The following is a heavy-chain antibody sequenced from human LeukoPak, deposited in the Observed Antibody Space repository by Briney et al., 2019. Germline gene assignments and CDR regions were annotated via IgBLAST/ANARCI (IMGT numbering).Heavy chain of an antibody. D-gene: IGHD3-16*02. CDR3: ARDRNYDYVWGSYRSSHFDY. V-gene: IGHV3-33*01. CDR2: IWYDGSNK. J-gene: IGHJ4*02. Sequence: GGSLRLSCAASGFTFSSYGMHWVRQAPGKGLEWVAVIWYDGSNKYYADSVKGRFTISRDNSKNTLYLQMNSLRAEDTAVYYCARDRNYDYVWGSYRSSHFDYWGQGTLVTVSS. CDR1: GFTFSSYG.